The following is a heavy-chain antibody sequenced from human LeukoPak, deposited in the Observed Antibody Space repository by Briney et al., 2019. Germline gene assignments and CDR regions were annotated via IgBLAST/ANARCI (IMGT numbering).Heavy chain of an antibody. CDR2: IRYDGSNK. J-gene: IGHJ4*02. CDR3: AKVQFNWGPIDY. Sequence: PGGSLRLSCAASGFTFSRYGMHWVRQAPGKGLEWVAFIRYDGSNKYYADSVRGRFTVSRDNSKNTLYLQMNSLRVEDTATYFCAKVQFNWGPIDYWGQGTPVIVSS. CDR1: GFTFSRYG. V-gene: IGHV3-30*02. D-gene: IGHD7-27*01.